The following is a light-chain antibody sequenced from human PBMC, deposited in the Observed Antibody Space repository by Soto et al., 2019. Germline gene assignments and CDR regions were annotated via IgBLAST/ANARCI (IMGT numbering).Light chain of an antibody. J-gene: IGKJ4*01. V-gene: IGKV1-39*01. CDR1: QDISSY. CDR3: LQDNSYPLT. CDR2: AAS. Sequence: DIQMTQSPSSLSASVGDRVTITCQASQDISSYLNWYQQKPGKAPKLLIFAASSLQSGVPSRFNGSRSGPDFTLTISSLQPEDFATYYCLQDNSYPLTFGGGTKVDIK.